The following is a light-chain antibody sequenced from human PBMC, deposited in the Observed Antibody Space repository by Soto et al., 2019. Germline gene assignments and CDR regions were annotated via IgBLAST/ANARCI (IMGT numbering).Light chain of an antibody. J-gene: IGKJ4*01. Sequence: DVQMAQSPFPLTANLGDRVTHTCPASQRISNWLAWYQQKPGKAPNLLIYKASGLESGVPSRFSGSGSGTEFTLTISSLQPDDSATYYCQHYNNYSPSFGGGTKVDIK. V-gene: IGKV1-5*03. CDR2: KAS. CDR1: QRISNW. CDR3: QHYNNYSPS.